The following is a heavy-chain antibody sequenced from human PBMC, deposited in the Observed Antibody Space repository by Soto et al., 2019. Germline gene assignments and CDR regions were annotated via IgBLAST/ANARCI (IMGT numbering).Heavy chain of an antibody. J-gene: IGHJ2*01. CDR2: AKSRARGFAT. V-gene: IGHV3-72*01. CDR3: ASPKVAVDALRDGYFDL. D-gene: IGHD2-15*01. CDR1: GFTFSDRF. Sequence: EVQLVESGGGLVQPGGSLRLSCAASGFTFSDRFMDWVRQAPGKGLEWIGRAKSRARGFATQYAVSVKGRFTVSRDETTSTFYLQMNTLTAGDTAVYYCASPKVAVDALRDGYFDLWGRGTLVTVSS.